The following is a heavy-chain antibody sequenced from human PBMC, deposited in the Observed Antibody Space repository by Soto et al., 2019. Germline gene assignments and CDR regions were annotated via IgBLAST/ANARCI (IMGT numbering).Heavy chain of an antibody. D-gene: IGHD3-10*01. Sequence: EVQLVESGGGLVQPGGSLRLSCAASGFTFSLYSMSWVRQAPGKGLEWVSYISRSSTGIHYADSVKGRFTISRDDATKSMHLQMNRLRDGDTAVYDCARAVTWGLDVWGQGTTVSISS. V-gene: IGHV3-48*02. J-gene: IGHJ6*02. CDR3: ARAVTWGLDV. CDR2: ISRSSTGI. CDR1: GFTFSLYS.